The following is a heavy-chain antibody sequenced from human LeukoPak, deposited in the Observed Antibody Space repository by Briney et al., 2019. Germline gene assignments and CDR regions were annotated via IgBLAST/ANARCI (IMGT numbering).Heavy chain of an antibody. D-gene: IGHD3-3*01. CDR3: ARVGDRWDYDFWSGYLAY. CDR2: ISGGGGNT. J-gene: IGHJ4*02. V-gene: IGHV3-23*01. Sequence: GGSLRLSCAASGFTFSSYALSWVRQAPGKGLEWVSVISGGGGNTYYADSVKGLFTISRDNSKNTLYLQMNSLRAEDTAVYYCARVGDRWDYDFWSGYLAYWGQGTLVTVSS. CDR1: GFTFSSYA.